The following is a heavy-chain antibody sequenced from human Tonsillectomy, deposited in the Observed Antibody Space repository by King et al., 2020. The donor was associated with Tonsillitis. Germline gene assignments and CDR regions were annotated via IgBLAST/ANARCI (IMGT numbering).Heavy chain of an antibody. Sequence: VQLVESGGGLVQPGGSLRLSCAASGFTFSSYWMHWVRQAPGKGLVWVSRRNSDGSSTNYADSVKGRFTISRDNAKNTVYLQLNSLRAEDSALYYCARALMYSDAFDVWGQGTMVTVSS. CDR1: GFTFSSYW. J-gene: IGHJ3*01. CDR2: RNSDGSST. V-gene: IGHV3-74*01. CDR3: ARALMYSDAFDV. D-gene: IGHD2-8*01.